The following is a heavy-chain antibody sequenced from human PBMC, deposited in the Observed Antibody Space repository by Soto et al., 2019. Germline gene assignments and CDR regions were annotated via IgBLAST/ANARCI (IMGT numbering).Heavy chain of an antibody. D-gene: IGHD2-2*01. Sequence: GGSLRLSCAASGFTFSDYYMSWIRQAPGKGLEWVSYISSSGSTIYYADSVKGRFTISRDNAKNSLYLQMNSLRAEDTAVYYCATTIVVVPAAIEWGQGTLVTVSS. V-gene: IGHV3-11*01. J-gene: IGHJ4*02. CDR2: ISSSGSTI. CDR1: GFTFSDYY. CDR3: ATTIVVVPAAIE.